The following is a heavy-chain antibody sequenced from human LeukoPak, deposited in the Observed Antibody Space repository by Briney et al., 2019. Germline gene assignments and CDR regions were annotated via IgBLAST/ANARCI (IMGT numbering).Heavy chain of an antibody. CDR2: IYYSGST. CDR3: ARGLWSGPDNDY. V-gene: IGHV4-39*07. D-gene: IGHD3-3*01. CDR1: GGSISSSSYY. J-gene: IGHJ4*02. Sequence: SETLSLTCTVSGGSISSSSYYWGWIRQPPRKGLEWIGSIYYSGSTYYNPSLKSRVTMSVDTSKNQFSLKLSSVTAADTAVYYCARGLWSGPDNDYWGQGTLVTVSS.